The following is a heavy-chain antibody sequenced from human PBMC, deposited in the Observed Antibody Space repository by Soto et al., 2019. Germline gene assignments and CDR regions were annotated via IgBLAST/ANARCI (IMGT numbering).Heavy chain of an antibody. V-gene: IGHV1-69*01. J-gene: IGHJ6*02. D-gene: IGHD2-15*01. CDR2: IIPMFGTT. Sequence: QVQLVQSGAEVKKPGSSVKVSCKASGGTFSSYAIAWVRQAPGQGLEWMGGIIPMFGTTNYAQKLQGRVTMTADESTSTAYMELGSLRSEDMAVYYCARVGYGGHGSYGMDVWGQGTTVTVSS. CDR3: ARVGYGGHGSYGMDV. CDR1: GGTFSSYA.